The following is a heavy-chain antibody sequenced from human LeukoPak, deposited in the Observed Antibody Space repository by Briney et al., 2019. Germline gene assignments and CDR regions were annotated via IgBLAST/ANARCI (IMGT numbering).Heavy chain of an antibody. CDR3: ARGGGLDV. D-gene: IGHD3-16*01. Sequence: GGSLRLSCAASGFTFSSYWMNWARQAPGKGLEWVASINHNGNVNYYVDSVKGRFTISGDNAKNSLYLQMSNLRAEDTAVYFCARGGGLDVWGLGATVTVSS. CDR2: INHNGNVN. J-gene: IGHJ6*02. V-gene: IGHV3-7*03. CDR1: GFTFSSYW.